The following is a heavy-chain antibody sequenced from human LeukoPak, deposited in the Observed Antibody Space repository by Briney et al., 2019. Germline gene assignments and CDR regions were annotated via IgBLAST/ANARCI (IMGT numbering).Heavy chain of an antibody. CDR3: ARVQYSGTYSDALDI. Sequence: PGGSLRLSCAASGFTVSSNFMSWVRQAPGKGLEWVSVIYSGGSTYYADSVKGRFTISRDNSKNTLYLQLNSLRAEDTAAYYCARVQYSGTYSDALDIWGQGTMVTVSS. J-gene: IGHJ3*02. D-gene: IGHD1-26*01. CDR1: GFTVSSNF. V-gene: IGHV3-66*01. CDR2: IYSGGST.